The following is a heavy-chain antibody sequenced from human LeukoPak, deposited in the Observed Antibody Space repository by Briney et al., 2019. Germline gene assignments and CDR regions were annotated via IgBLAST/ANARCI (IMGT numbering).Heavy chain of an antibody. V-gene: IGHV4-39*07. D-gene: IGHD3-22*01. Sequence: SETLSLTCTVSGGSISSSSYYWAWIRQPPGKGLEWIGSIYYSGNTYYKSSLKSRVTIAVDTSKNQFSLKLNSVTAADTAVYYCARESYYDSSGYSHDAFDIWDQGTMVTVSS. CDR2: IYYSGNT. CDR3: ARESYYDSSGYSHDAFDI. CDR1: GGSISSSSYY. J-gene: IGHJ3*02.